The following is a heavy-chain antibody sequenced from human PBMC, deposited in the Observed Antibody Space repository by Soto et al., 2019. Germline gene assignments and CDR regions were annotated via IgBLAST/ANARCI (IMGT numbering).Heavy chain of an antibody. CDR3: ARDRDWNYGDY. CDR2: INTYGSST. Sequence: EVQLVESGGGLVQPGGSLRLSCSASGFTFGSYWMHWVSQVPGKGLVWVSRINTYGSSTSYADSVKGRFTISRDNAKNTLYLQMSSLRAEDTAVYYCARDRDWNYGDYCGQGTLVTVSS. J-gene: IGHJ4*02. CDR1: GFTFGSYW. D-gene: IGHD1-7*01. V-gene: IGHV3-74*01.